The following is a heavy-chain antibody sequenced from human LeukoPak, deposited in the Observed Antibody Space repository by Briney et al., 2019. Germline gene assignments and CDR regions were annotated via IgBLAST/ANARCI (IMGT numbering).Heavy chain of an antibody. J-gene: IGHJ4*02. CDR1: GFTFSSYA. D-gene: IGHD5-24*01. Sequence: GGSLRLSCAASGFTFSSYAMSWVRQAPGKGLEWVANMNQDGSEIYYLDSVKGRFTISRDNAKNTLILQMNSLRVEDTAVYYCARDWVYKIDYWGRGTLVTVSS. V-gene: IGHV3-7*01. CDR2: MNQDGSEI. CDR3: ARDWVYKIDY.